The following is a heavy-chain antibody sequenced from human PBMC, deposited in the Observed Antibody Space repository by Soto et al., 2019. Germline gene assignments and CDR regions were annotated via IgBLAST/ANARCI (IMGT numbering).Heavy chain of an antibody. CDR2: IVADGTGL. V-gene: IGHV3-33*03. J-gene: IGHJ4*02. CDR3: AKDDDPPDIGFDN. Sequence: QVQLVESGGGVVQPGRSLRLSCAASGFRFSNYGMHWVRQAPGKGLEWLAVIVADGTGLHYADSVRGRFTISRDTSKKKLYRHLIGASADDRDIYFCAKDDDPPDIGFDNWGQGTTVTVTS. CDR1: GFRFSNYG.